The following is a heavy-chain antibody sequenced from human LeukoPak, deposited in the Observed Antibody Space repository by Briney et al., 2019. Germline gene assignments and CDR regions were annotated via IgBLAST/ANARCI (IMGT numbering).Heavy chain of an antibody. V-gene: IGHV3-48*02. CDR3: ARTLTGMAVAGPKGFDY. Sequence: GGSLRLSCAASGFTFSSYSMNWVRQAPGKGLEWVSYISISSGTIYYADSVKGRFTISRDNAKNSLYLQMNSLRDEDTAVYYCARTLTGMAVAGPKGFDYWGQGSLVTVSS. CDR2: ISISSGTI. D-gene: IGHD6-19*01. J-gene: IGHJ4*02. CDR1: GFTFSSYS.